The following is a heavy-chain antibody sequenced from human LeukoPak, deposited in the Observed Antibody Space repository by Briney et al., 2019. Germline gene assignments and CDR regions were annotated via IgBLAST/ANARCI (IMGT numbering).Heavy chain of an antibody. CDR2: ISYDGSNK. V-gene: IGHV3-30-3*01. J-gene: IGHJ4*02. D-gene: IGHD4-17*01. CDR3: ARSLTTVTTLGYDY. Sequence: EPGRSLRLSCAASGFTFSSYAMHWVRQAPGKGLEGVAVISYDGSNKYYADSVKGRFTISRDNSKNTLYLQMNSLRAEDTAVYYCARSLTTVTTLGYDYWGQGTLVTVSS. CDR1: GFTFSSYA.